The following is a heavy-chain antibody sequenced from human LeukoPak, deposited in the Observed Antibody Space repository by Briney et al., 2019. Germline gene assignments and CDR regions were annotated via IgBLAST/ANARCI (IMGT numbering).Heavy chain of an antibody. CDR3: ARGLNDSWTGENY. Sequence: SETLSLTCTVSGGSIFSSNSYWGWIRQPPGKGLEWIGSIYYSGNTYYNASLKSRVTISVDTSKSQFSLKVRYVTAADTAVYYCARGLNDSWTGENYWGQGTLVTVSS. CDR1: GGSIFSSNSY. V-gene: IGHV4-39*01. J-gene: IGHJ4*02. D-gene: IGHD3-3*01. CDR2: IYYSGNT.